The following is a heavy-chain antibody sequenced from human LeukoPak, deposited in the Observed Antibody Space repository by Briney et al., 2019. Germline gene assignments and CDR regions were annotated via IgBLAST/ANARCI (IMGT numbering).Heavy chain of an antibody. V-gene: IGHV4-4*07. D-gene: IGHD3-10*01. CDR1: GGSFSGYY. CDR2: IYTSGST. Sequence: SETLSLTCAVYGGSFSGYYWSWFRQPAGKGLEWIGRIYTSGSTNYNPSLKSRVTMSVDTSKNQFSLKLSSVTAADTAVYYCARDRLWFGETYYFDYWGQGTLVTVSS. J-gene: IGHJ4*02. CDR3: ARDRLWFGETYYFDY.